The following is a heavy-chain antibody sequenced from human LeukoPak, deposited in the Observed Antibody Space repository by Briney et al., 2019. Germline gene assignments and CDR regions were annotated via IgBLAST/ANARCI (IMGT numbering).Heavy chain of an antibody. D-gene: IGHD3-22*01. Sequence: GSLRLSCAASGFTFSSYAMSWVRQAPGKGLEWVSAISGSGGSTYYADSVKGRFTISRDNSKNTLYLQMNSLRAEDTAVYYCAKAEDWYYYDSSGYWPFDYWGQGTLVTVSS. CDR2: ISGSGGST. CDR1: GFTFSSYA. V-gene: IGHV3-23*01. CDR3: AKAEDWYYYDSSGYWPFDY. J-gene: IGHJ4*02.